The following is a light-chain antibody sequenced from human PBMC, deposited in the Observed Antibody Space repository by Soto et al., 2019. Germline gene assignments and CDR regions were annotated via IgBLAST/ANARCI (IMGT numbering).Light chain of an antibody. J-gene: IGKJ1*01. CDR2: GAS. Sequence: EIVLTQSPGTLSLSPGEGATLSCRASQSVSSYLAWYQQKPGQAPRLLIYGASSRATGIPDRFSGSGSGTDFTLTISRLEPEDFAVYYCQQFGGSPQTFGQGTKVEI. CDR3: QQFGGSPQT. CDR1: QSVSSY. V-gene: IGKV3-20*01.